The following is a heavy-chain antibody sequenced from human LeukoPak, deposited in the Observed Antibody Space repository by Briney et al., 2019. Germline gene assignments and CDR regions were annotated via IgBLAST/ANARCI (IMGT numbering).Heavy chain of an antibody. CDR1: GFTFSSYS. J-gene: IGHJ3*02. Sequence: GGSLRLSCAASGFTFSSYSMNWVRQAPGEGLEWVSYISSSSSTIYYADSVKGRFTISRDNSKNTLYLQMNSLRAEDTAVYYCASSYREDAFDIWGQGTMVTVSS. CDR3: ASSYREDAFDI. V-gene: IGHV3-48*01. D-gene: IGHD1-14*01. CDR2: ISSSSSTI.